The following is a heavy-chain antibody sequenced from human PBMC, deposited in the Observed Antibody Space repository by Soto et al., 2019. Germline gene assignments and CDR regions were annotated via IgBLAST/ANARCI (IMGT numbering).Heavy chain of an antibody. CDR3: AKEIFAAAYAATSAFDL. V-gene: IGHV3-23*01. J-gene: IGHJ4*02. CDR2: VDGSGADT. CDR1: GFTFSSHA. D-gene: IGHD2-8*01. Sequence: PGGSLRLSCAASGFTFSSHAMGWLRQAPGTEPEWVAFVDGSGADTSYADSVKGRFTISRDNSENSLYLHMNSLRAEDSGRYFCAKEIFAAAYAATSAFDLWGQGTLVTVAS.